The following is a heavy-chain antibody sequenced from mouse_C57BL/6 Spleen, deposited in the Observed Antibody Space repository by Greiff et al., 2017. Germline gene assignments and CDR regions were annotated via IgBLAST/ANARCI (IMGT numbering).Heavy chain of an antibody. V-gene: IGHV1-15*01. CDR2: IDPETGGT. CDR3: TRDYYINSFDY. Sequence: QVQLQQSGAELVRPGASVTLSCKASGYTFTDYEMHWVKQTPVHGLEWIGAIDPETGGTAYNQKFKGKAILTADKSSSTASMERRILTSEDSAFYYCTRDYYINSFDYWRPGTTLTVSS. CDR1: GYTFTDYE. D-gene: IGHD2-12*01. J-gene: IGHJ2*01.